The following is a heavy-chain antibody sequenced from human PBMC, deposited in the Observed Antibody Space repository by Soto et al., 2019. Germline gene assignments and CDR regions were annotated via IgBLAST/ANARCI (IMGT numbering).Heavy chain of an antibody. CDR2: IYHRGST. CDR1: GGSISSGGYS. Sequence: QLQLQESGSGLVKPSQTLSLTCAVSGGSISSGGYSWSWIRQPPGKALQWIGCIYHRGSTYYNPAPKRRVPIPVDRSNNQFSLKLSSVTAADTAVYYCARVPTPWGQGTMVTVSS. CDR3: ARVPTP. J-gene: IGHJ3*01. V-gene: IGHV4-30-2*01.